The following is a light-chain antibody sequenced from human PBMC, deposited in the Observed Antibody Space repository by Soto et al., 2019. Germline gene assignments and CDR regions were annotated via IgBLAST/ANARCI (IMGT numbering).Light chain of an antibody. Sequence: DVQMTQSPSTLSASVGDRVTITCRASQSISSWLAWYQQEPGRAPKLLIYKASSLEGGVPSRFSGSGSGTEFTLTVSSLQPDDFGTYYCQQYSSFPWTFGQGTKVEI. J-gene: IGKJ1*01. CDR2: KAS. V-gene: IGKV1-5*03. CDR3: QQYSSFPWT. CDR1: QSISSW.